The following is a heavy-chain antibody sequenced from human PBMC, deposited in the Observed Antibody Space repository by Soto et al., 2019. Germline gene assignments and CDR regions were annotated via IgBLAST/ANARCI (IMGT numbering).Heavy chain of an antibody. CDR3: ASDDTGRSFDP. CDR1: GGSISSGDYY. J-gene: IGHJ5*02. V-gene: IGHV4-30-4*01. CDR2: IYYSGSP. Sequence: QVQLQESGPGLVKPSQTLSLTCTVSGGSISSGDYYWIWIRQPPGKGLEWIGYIYYSGSPYYNPSLKSRVTISVDTSQNQFSLKLSSVTAADTAVDYCASDDTGRSFDPWGQGTLVTVSS. D-gene: IGHD3-16*02.